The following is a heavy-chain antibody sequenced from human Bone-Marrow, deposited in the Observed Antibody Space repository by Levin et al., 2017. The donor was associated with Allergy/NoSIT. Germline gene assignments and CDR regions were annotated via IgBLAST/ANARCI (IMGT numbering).Heavy chain of an antibody. D-gene: IGHD6-19*01. CDR1: GSTVSTNY. CDR3: AVERSLARYSSGGYDGYFHY. Sequence: PGGSLRLSCAASGSTVSTNYMSWVRQAPGKGLEWVSFINSGDRTYYADSVKGRFTISRDNSKNTLYLQMNSLRDGDTAVYYCAVERSLARYSSGGYDGYFHYWGQGILVTVSS. J-gene: IGHJ4*02. V-gene: IGHV3-53*01. CDR2: INSGDRT.